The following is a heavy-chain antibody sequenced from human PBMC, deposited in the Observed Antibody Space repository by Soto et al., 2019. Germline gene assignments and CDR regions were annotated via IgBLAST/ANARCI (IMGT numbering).Heavy chain of an antibody. Sequence: SETLSLTCTVSGGSISSSSYYWGWIRQPPGKGLEWIGSIYYSGSTYYNPSLKSRVTISVDTSKNQFSLKLSSVTAADTAVYYCANYDSSGYYYYAFDIWGQGTMVTVSS. CDR3: ANYDSSGYYYYAFDI. CDR1: GGSISSSSYY. V-gene: IGHV4-39*01. J-gene: IGHJ3*02. CDR2: IYYSGST. D-gene: IGHD3-22*01.